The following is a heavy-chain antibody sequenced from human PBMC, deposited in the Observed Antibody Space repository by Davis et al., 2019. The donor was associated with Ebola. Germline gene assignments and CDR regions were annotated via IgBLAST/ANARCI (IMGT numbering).Heavy chain of an antibody. Sequence: SETLSLTCTVSGGSISSYYWSWIRQPPGKGLEWIGEINHSGSTNYNPSLKSRVTISVDTSKNQFSLKLSSVTAADTAVYYCARDLKGYSTTYNWFDPWGQGTLVTVSS. CDR2: INHSGST. CDR3: ARDLKGYSTTYNWFDP. CDR1: GGSISSYY. D-gene: IGHD6-13*01. J-gene: IGHJ5*02. V-gene: IGHV4-34*01.